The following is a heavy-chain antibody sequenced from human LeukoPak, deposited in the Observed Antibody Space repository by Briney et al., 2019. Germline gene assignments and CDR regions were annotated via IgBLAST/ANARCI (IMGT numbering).Heavy chain of an antibody. Sequence: PSETLSLTCTASGGSISSGGYYWSWIRQHPGKGLEWIGYIYYSGSTYYNPSLKSRVTISVDTSKNQFSLKLSSVTAADTAVYYCARDRGIYYDSSGYFDYWGQGTLVTVSS. CDR1: GGSISSGGYY. D-gene: IGHD3-22*01. V-gene: IGHV4-31*03. CDR3: ARDRGIYYDSSGYFDY. J-gene: IGHJ4*02. CDR2: IYYSGST.